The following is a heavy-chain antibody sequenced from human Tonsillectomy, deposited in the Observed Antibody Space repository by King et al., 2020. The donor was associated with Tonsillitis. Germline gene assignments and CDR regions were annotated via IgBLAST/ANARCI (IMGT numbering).Heavy chain of an antibody. CDR2: ISGSGGST. Sequence: EVQLVESGGGLVQPGGSLRLSCAASGFTFSSYAMSWVRQAPGKGLEWVSAISGSGGSTYYADSVKGRFTISRDNAKNTLYLQMNSLRAEDTAVYYCAKRGGVLLWCGESHWYFDLWGRGTLVTVSS. V-gene: IGHV3-23*04. J-gene: IGHJ2*01. D-gene: IGHD3-10*01. CDR1: GFTFSSYA. CDR3: AKRGGVLLWCGESHWYFDL.